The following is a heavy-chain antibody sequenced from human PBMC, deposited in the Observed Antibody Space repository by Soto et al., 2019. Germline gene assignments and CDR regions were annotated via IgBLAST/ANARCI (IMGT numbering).Heavy chain of an antibody. D-gene: IGHD4-17*01. CDR3: ARSTNDYGDRQ. V-gene: IGHV1-8*01. CDR2: MNPNSGNT. J-gene: IGHJ1*01. CDR1: GYTFTSYD. Sequence: QVQLVQSGSEVKKPGASVKVSCKASGYTFTSYDINWVRQATGQGLEWMRWMNPNSGNTGYAQKFQGRVTMTGNTSISTAYMELSSLRSDDTAVYYCARSTNDYGDRQWGQGSLVTVSS.